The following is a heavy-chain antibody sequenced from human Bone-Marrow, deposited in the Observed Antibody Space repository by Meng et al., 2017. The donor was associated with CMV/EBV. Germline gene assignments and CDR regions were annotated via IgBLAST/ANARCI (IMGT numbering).Heavy chain of an antibody. CDR3: ARHNGWTTNYFDY. Sequence: GESLKISCKGSGYSYTNYWIGWVRQMPGKGLEWMGIIYPGDSDTRYSPSFRGQVAISADKSINTAYLQLRSLKASDTAMYYCARHNGWTTNYFDYWGQGTLVTSPQ. J-gene: IGHJ4*02. V-gene: IGHV5-51*01. CDR2: IYPGDSDT. D-gene: IGHD4-17*01. CDR1: GYSYTNYW.